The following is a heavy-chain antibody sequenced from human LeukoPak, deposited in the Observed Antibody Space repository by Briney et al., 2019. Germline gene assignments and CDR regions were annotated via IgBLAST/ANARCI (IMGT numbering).Heavy chain of an antibody. V-gene: IGHV3-23*01. Sequence: GGSLRLSCAASGFTFSTYAMTWVRQAPGKGLEWVSLISGTGGSTYYADSVKGRFTISRDNAKNSLYLQMNSLRAEDTAVYYCARPRYNGSYRAFDIWGQGTMVTVSS. CDR1: GFTFSTYA. CDR3: ARPRYNGSYRAFDI. CDR2: ISGTGGST. J-gene: IGHJ3*02. D-gene: IGHD1-26*01.